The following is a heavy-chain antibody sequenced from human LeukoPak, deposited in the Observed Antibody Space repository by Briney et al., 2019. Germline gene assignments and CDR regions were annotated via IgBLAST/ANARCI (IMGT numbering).Heavy chain of an antibody. V-gene: IGHV1-46*01. D-gene: IGHD1-1*01. Sequence: ASVKVSCKASGYTFTNYYMHWVRQAPGQGLGWMGIIDPSGGSTSYSQKFQGRVTMTRDTSTSTVYMEPSSLRSEDTAVYYCARDNTTTGPFDYWGQGTLVTVSS. CDR3: ARDNTTTGPFDY. J-gene: IGHJ4*02. CDR1: GYTFTNYY. CDR2: IDPSGGST.